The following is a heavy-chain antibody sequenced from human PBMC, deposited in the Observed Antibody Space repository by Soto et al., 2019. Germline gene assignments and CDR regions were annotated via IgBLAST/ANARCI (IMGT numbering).Heavy chain of an antibody. V-gene: IGHV3-33*01. Sequence: GGSLRLSCAASGFTFSSYGMHWVRQAPGKGLEWVAVIWYDGSNKYYADSVKGRFTISRDNSKNTLYLQMNSLRAEDTVVYYCARDQDYYDSSDPFDYWGQGTLVTVSS. CDR1: GFTFSSYG. D-gene: IGHD3-22*01. J-gene: IGHJ4*02. CDR2: IWYDGSNK. CDR3: ARDQDYYDSSDPFDY.